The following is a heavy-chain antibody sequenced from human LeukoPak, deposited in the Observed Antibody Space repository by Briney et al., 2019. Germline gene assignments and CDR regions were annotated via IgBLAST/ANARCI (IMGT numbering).Heavy chain of an antibody. D-gene: IGHD4-17*01. Sequence: PGGSLRLSCAASGLTFSSYAMSWVRQAPGKGLEWVSGISGSGGSTYYADSVKGRFTISRDNSKNTLYLQMGSLRAEDMAVYYCARATVTTHWGQGTLVTVSS. CDR1: GLTFSSYA. CDR2: ISGSGGST. V-gene: IGHV3-23*01. CDR3: ARATVTTH. J-gene: IGHJ4*02.